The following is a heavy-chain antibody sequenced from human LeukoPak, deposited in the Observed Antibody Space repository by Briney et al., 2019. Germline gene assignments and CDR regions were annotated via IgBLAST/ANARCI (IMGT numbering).Heavy chain of an antibody. J-gene: IGHJ4*02. V-gene: IGHV3-48*03. CDR3: ARVGPYYDSSGTYLFDY. Sequence: SGGSLRLSCAASGFTFSSYEMNWVRQAPGKGLEWVSYISSSGSSIYYADSVKGRFTISRANAKNSLYLQMNSLRAEDTALYYCARVGPYYDSSGTYLFDYWGQGTLVTVFS. CDR1: GFTFSSYE. CDR2: ISSSGSSI. D-gene: IGHD3-22*01.